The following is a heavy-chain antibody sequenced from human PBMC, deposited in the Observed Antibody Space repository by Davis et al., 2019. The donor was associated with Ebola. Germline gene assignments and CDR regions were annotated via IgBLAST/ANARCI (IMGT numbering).Heavy chain of an antibody. Sequence: MPSETLSLTCTVSGGSISSHYWSWIRQPPGKGLEWIGYIYYSGSTHYNPSLKSRVTISVDTSKNQFSLKLSSVTAADTAVYYCVRGLTIVVIQDFFDPWGQGTLVTVSS. CDR3: VRGLTIVVIQDFFDP. D-gene: IGHD3-22*01. CDR2: IYYSGST. J-gene: IGHJ5*02. V-gene: IGHV4-59*08. CDR1: GGSISSHY.